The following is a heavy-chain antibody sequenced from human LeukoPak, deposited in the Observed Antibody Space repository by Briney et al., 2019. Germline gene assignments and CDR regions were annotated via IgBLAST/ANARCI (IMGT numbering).Heavy chain of an antibody. Sequence: GESLKISCKGSGYNFASYWIGWVRQMPGKGLEWMGIIYPGDPDIRYSPSFQGQVTISADKSIGTAYLQWSSLKASDTAMYYCALRYYYAMDVWGQGTTVTVSS. J-gene: IGHJ6*02. CDR3: ALRYYYAMDV. CDR2: IYPGDPDI. V-gene: IGHV5-51*01. CDR1: GYNFASYW.